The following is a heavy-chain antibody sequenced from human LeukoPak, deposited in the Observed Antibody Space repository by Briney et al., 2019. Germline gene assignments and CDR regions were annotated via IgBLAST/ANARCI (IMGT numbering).Heavy chain of an antibody. CDR1: GYTFTGYY. V-gene: IGHV1-18*04. Sequence: ASVKVSCKASGYTFTGYYMHWVRQAPGQGLEWMGWISAYNGNTNYAQKLQGRVTMTTDTSTSTAYMELRSLRSDDTAVYYRARDHDYGDYENDAFDIWGQGTMVTVSS. CDR3: ARDHDYGDYENDAFDI. J-gene: IGHJ3*02. CDR2: ISAYNGNT. D-gene: IGHD4-17*01.